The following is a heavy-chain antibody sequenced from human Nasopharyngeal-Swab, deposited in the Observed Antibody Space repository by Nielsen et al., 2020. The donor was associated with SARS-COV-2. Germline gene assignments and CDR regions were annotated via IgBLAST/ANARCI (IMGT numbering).Heavy chain of an antibody. J-gene: IGHJ3*02. CDR1: GYSFTSYW. Sequence: TVSCKGSGYSFTSYWIGWVRQMPGKGLEWMGIIYPGDSDTRYSPSFQGQVTISADKSISTAYLQWSSLKASDTAMYYCARPTNHDRAFDIWGQGTMVTVSS. CDR2: IYPGDSDT. V-gene: IGHV5-51*01. CDR3: ARPTNHDRAFDI. D-gene: IGHD1-1*01.